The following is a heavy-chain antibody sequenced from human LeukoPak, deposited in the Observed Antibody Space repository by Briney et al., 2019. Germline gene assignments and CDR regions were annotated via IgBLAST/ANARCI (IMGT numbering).Heavy chain of an antibody. CDR3: ARGATVTYYFDF. Sequence: GGSLRLSCVVSGFTFSDYEMNWLRQAPGKGLEWVAYISTTGRTIYYADSVKGRFTVSRNNAKNSLFLQMNSLTAGDTAVYYCARGATVTYYFDFWGQGTLVSVSS. CDR2: ISTTGRTI. J-gene: IGHJ4*02. CDR1: GFTFSDYE. D-gene: IGHD4-17*01. V-gene: IGHV3-48*03.